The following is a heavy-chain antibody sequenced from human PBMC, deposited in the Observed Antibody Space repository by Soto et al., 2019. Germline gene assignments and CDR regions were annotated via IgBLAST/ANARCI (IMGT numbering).Heavy chain of an antibody. J-gene: IGHJ3*02. D-gene: IGHD2-15*01. V-gene: IGHV3-21*01. CDR2: ISSSSSYI. CDR1: GFTFRSYS. CDR3: ARDKWAYGGTAFDI. Sequence: GGSLRLSCAASGFTFRSYSRNWVRQAPGKGLEWVSSISSSSSYIYYADSVKGRFTISRDNAKNSLYLQMNSLRAEDTAVYYCARDKWAYGGTAFDIWGQGTMVTVSS.